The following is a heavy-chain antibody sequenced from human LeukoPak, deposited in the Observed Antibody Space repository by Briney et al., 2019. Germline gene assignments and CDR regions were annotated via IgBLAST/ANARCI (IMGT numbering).Heavy chain of an antibody. J-gene: IGHJ6*02. CDR2: INHSGST. Sequence: SETLSLTCAVYGGAFSGYYWSWIRQPPGKGREWIGEINHSGSTNYNPSLKSRVTISVDTSKHQFSLKLSSVTAADTAVYYCARGYYDFWSGLNYYYGMDVWGQGTTVTVSS. D-gene: IGHD3-3*01. CDR1: GGAFSGYY. V-gene: IGHV4-34*01. CDR3: ARGYYDFWSGLNYYYGMDV.